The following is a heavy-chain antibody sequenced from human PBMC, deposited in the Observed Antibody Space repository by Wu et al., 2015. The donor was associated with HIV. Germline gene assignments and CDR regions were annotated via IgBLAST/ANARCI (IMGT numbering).Heavy chain of an antibody. CDR1: GYTFTSYG. V-gene: IGHV1-69*13. J-gene: IGHJ4*02. D-gene: IGHD1-26*01. CDR3: ARDWGIVGDTAFGLYY. CDR2: IIPIFGTA. Sequence: QVQLVQSGAEVRKPGASVKVSYKASGYTFTSYGISWVRQAPGQGLEWMGRIIPIFGTANYAQKFQGRVTITADESTSTAYMELSSLRSEDTAVYYCARDWGIVGDTAFGLYYWGRGNAWSPSPQ.